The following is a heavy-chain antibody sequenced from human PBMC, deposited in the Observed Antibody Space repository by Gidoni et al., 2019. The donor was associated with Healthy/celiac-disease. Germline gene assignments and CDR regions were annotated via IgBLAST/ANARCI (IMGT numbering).Heavy chain of an antibody. CDR1: GVTFSSES. D-gene: IGHD6-19*01. J-gene: IGHJ6*02. CDR2: IISSSSYI. CDR3: ARGEDSSGWYGNYYYYYGMDV. V-gene: IGHV3-21*01. Sequence: EVQRVESGGGLVKRGGSMRLSCAASGVTFSSESMNWVRQAPGKGLEWVSSIISSSSYIYYADSVKGRFTISRDNAKNSLYLQMNSLRAEDTAVYYCARGEDSSGWYGNYYYYYGMDVWGQGTTVTVSS.